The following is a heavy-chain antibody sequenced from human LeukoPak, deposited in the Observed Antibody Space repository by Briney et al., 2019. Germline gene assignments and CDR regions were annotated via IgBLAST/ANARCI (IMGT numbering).Heavy chain of an antibody. D-gene: IGHD5-18*01. Sequence: PGGSLRLSCAASGFTFSDYYMSWIGQAPGRGLEWVSYISSSGSTIYYADSVKGRFTISRDNAKNSLYLQMNSLRAEDTAVYYCARDEVDTAMVTTEYYYGMDVWGQGTTVTVSS. J-gene: IGHJ6*02. CDR3: ARDEVDTAMVTTEYYYGMDV. CDR1: GFTFSDYY. CDR2: ISSSGSTI. V-gene: IGHV3-11*01.